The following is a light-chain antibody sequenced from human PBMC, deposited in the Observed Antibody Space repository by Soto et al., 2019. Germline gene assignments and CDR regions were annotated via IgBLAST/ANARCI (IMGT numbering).Light chain of an antibody. V-gene: IGKV3-20*01. CDR1: QSISSDH. Sequence: EIALTQSPGILSLSPGERATLACRASQSISSDHLAWYQQRPGQSPRLLIYGASSRTTGVPDRFSGSGSGTDFTLTISRLEPEDFAVYYCQNYRSAPFTFGPGAKVDIK. J-gene: IGKJ3*01. CDR3: QNYRSAPFT. CDR2: GAS.